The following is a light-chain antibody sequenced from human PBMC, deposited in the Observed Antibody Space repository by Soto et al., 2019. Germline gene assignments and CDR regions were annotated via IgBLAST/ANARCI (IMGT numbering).Light chain of an antibody. CDR2: QVT. CDR1: SSDIAIYNF. V-gene: IGLV2-14*01. J-gene: IGLJ1*01. CDR3: SSYTDSTDYV. Sequence: QSVLTQPASVSGSPGQSITISCTGTSSDIAIYNFVSWYQQHPGKAPRLMIFQVTNRPSGVSTRFSGSKSGNTASLTISGFQAEDEADYYCSSYTDSTDYVFGTGTKVTVL.